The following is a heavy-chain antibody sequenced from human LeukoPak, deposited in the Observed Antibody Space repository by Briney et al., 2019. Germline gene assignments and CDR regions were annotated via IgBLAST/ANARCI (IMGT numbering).Heavy chain of an antibody. CDR2: IYTSGST. CDR1: GGSISSYY. Sequence: SETLSLTCTVSGGSISSYYWSWIRQPAGKGLEWIGRIYTSGSTNYNPSLKSRVTMSVDTSKNQFSLKLSSVTAADTAVYYCARDRATMVRGAWYFDLWGRGTLVTVSS. D-gene: IGHD3-10*01. CDR3: ARDRATMVRGAWYFDL. J-gene: IGHJ2*01. V-gene: IGHV4-4*07.